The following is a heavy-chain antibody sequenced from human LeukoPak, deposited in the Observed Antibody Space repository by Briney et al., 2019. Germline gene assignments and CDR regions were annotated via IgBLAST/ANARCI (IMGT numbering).Heavy chain of an antibody. D-gene: IGHD2-21*01. J-gene: IGHJ3*02. Sequence: PGGSLRLSCAASGFTFSSYWMHWVRQAPGKGLVWVSRINSDGSSTSYADSVKGRFTISRDNAKNTLYLQMNSLRAEDTAVYYCARTYYSHSPFDIWGQGTMVTVSS. V-gene: IGHV3-74*01. CDR3: ARTYYSHSPFDI. CDR2: INSDGSST. CDR1: GFTFSSYW.